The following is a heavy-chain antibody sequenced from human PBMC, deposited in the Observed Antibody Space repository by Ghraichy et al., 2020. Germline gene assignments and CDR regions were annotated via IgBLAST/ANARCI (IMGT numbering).Heavy chain of an antibody. CDR1: GFTFSSYS. CDR3: ARDQDMGWFDT. CDR2: ISSSSSYI. D-gene: IGHD3-16*01. J-gene: IGHJ5*02. V-gene: IGHV3-21*01. Sequence: GESLNISCAASGFTFSSYSMNWVRQAPGKGLEWVSSISSSSSYIYYADSVKGRFTISRDNAKNSLYLQMNSLRAEDTAVYYCARDQDMGWFDTWGQGTLVTVSS.